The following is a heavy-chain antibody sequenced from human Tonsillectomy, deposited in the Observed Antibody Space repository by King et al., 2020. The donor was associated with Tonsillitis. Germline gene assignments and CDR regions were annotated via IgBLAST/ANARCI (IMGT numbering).Heavy chain of an antibody. CDR1: GFTFSTYA. CDR3: AKVPHTTITWGGFYYFDS. D-gene: IGHD7-27*01. V-gene: IGHV3-23*04. CDR2: ISDSGGST. J-gene: IGHJ4*02. Sequence: VQLVESGGGLVQPGGSLRLSCAASGFTFSTYAMSWVRQAPGKGLEWVSGISDSGGSTYYADSVKGRFTISRDNSKNTLYLQMSSLRAEDTAVYYCAKVPHTTITWGGFYYFDSWGLGTLVTVSS.